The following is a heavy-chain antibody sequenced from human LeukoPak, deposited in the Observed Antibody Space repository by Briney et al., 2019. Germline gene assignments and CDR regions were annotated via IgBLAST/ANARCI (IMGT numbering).Heavy chain of an antibody. D-gene: IGHD2/OR15-2a*01. Sequence: SQTLSLTCTVSGDSISNGGYYWSWIRQPPGKGLEWIAYISDIGSINYNPSLKSRVTISLDTSKNQFSLKLSSVTAADTAVYYCAGHHPRNTVDFWGQGTLVTVSS. CDR2: ISDIGSI. CDR1: GDSISNGGYY. V-gene: IGHV4-61*08. CDR3: AGHHPRNTVDF. J-gene: IGHJ4*02.